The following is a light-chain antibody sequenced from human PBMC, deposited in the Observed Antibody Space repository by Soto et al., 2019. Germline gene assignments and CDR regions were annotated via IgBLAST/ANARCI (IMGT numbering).Light chain of an antibody. CDR1: SSDVGDSNY. Sequence: QSALTQPASLSGSPGQSITISCTGSSSDVGDSNYVSWYQQHPGKAPKLMIYEVGYRPSGISNRFSGSKSGNTASLTISGLQAEDEADYYCSSYTTSSIWVFGGGTKLTVL. CDR3: SSYTTSSIWV. J-gene: IGLJ3*02. CDR2: EVG. V-gene: IGLV2-14*01.